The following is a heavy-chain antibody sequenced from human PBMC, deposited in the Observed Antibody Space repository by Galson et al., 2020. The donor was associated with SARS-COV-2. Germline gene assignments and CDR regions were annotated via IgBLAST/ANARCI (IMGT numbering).Heavy chain of an antibody. Sequence: GESLKISCAASGFTFSSYGMHWVRQAPGKGLEWVAVIWYDGSNKYYADSVKGRFTISRDNSKNTLYLQMNSLRAEDTAVYYCAKDRGVHYDYVVGEGDVWGQGTTVTVSS. J-gene: IGHJ6*02. V-gene: IGHV3-33*06. CDR1: GFTFSSYG. CDR3: AKDRGVHYDYVVGEGDV. CDR2: IWYDGSNK. D-gene: IGHD3-16*01.